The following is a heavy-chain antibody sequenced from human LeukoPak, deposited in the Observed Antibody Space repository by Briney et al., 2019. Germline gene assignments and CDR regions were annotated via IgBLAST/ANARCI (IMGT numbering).Heavy chain of an antibody. Sequence: GGSLRLSCAASGFTFDDYAMHWVRQAPGKGLEWVSGISWNSGSIGYADSVKGRFTISRDNAKNSLYLQMNSLRAEDTALYYRAKTRVGATPSDAFDIWGQGTMVTVSS. CDR2: ISWNSGSI. CDR1: GFTFDDYA. D-gene: IGHD1-26*01. V-gene: IGHV3-9*01. J-gene: IGHJ3*02. CDR3: AKTRVGATPSDAFDI.